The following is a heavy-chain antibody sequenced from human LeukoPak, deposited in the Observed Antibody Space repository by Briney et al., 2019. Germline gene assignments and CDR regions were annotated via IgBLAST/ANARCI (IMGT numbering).Heavy chain of an antibody. D-gene: IGHD5-12*01. CDR2: FDPEDGET. CDR1: GYTLTELS. V-gene: IGHV1-24*01. J-gene: IGHJ4*02. Sequence: ASVKVSCKVSGYTLTELSMHWVRQAPGKGLEWMGGFDPEDGETIYAQKFQGRVTMTEDTSTDTAYMELSSLRSEDTAVYYCTTAPGKGYDLVDYWGQGALVTVSS. CDR3: TTAPGKGYDLVDY.